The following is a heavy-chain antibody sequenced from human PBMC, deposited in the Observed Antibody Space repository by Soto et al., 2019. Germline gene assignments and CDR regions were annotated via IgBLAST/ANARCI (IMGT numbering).Heavy chain of an antibody. CDR2: IIPIFGTA. CDR1: GGTFSSYA. J-gene: IGHJ6*02. Sequence: SVKVSCKASGGTFSSYAISWVRQAPGQGLEWMGGIIPIFGTANYAQKFQGRVTITADESTSTAYMELSSLRSEDTAVYYCARERPYYYDSSGYPSPAYYYYGMDVWGQGTTVT. V-gene: IGHV1-69*13. D-gene: IGHD3-22*01. CDR3: ARERPYYYDSSGYPSPAYYYYGMDV.